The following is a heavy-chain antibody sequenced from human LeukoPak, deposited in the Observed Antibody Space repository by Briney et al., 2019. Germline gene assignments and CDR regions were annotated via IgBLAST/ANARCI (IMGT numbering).Heavy chain of an antibody. CDR2: IYYSGGT. CDR3: ARLWDSSSSLDY. CDR1: GGSLSGYY. J-gene: IGHJ4*02. D-gene: IGHD6-6*01. Sequence: SETLSLTCTVSGGSLSGYYWTWIRQPPVKGLEWIGYIYYSGGTNYNPSLKSRVTISIDTSKNQVSLKLSSVTAADTAVYYCARLWDSSSSLDYWGQGTLVTVSS. V-gene: IGHV4-59*08.